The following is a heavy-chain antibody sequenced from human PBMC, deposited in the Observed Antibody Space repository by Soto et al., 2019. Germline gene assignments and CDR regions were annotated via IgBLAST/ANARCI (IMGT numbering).Heavy chain of an antibody. Sequence: LSLTCAVSGDSISSGYYWGWIRQPPGKGLEWIGSIYHSGTTHYSPSLKSRVTISVDTSNNEFSLKLTSVTAADTAVYYCARDWETYCGSTSCYTMSPWGQGTLVTVSS. CDR3: ARDWETYCGSTSCYTMSP. V-gene: IGHV4-38-2*02. J-gene: IGHJ5*02. D-gene: IGHD2-2*02. CDR1: GDSISSGYY. CDR2: IYHSGTT.